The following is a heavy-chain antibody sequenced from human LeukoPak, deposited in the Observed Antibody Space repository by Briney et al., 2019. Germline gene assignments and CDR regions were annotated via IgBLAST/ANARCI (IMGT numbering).Heavy chain of an antibody. CDR3: ARASDYYGSGSHD. D-gene: IGHD3-10*01. Sequence: ASVKVSCKASGGTFSSYAISWVRQAPGQGLEWMGGIIPIFGTANHAQKFQGRVTITTDESTSTAYMELSSLRSEDTAVYYCARASDYYGSGSHDWGQGTLVTVSS. J-gene: IGHJ1*01. CDR2: IIPIFGTA. V-gene: IGHV1-69*05. CDR1: GGTFSSYA.